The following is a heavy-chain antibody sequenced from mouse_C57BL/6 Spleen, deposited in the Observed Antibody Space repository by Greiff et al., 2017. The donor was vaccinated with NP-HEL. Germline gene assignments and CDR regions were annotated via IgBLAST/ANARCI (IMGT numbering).Heavy chain of an antibody. CDR3: TRGRVGY. Sequence: VQLQQSGAELVRPGASVTLSCKASGYTFTDYEMHWVKQTPVHGLEWIGAIDPETGGTAYNQKFKGKAILTADKSSSTAYMELRSLASDDSAVYYCTRGRVGYWGQGTMLTVSS. CDR2: IDPETGGT. CDR1: GYTFTDYE. J-gene: IGHJ2*01. V-gene: IGHV1-15*01.